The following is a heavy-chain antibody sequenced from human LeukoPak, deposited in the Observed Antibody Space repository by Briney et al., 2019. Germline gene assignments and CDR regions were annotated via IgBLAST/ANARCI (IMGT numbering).Heavy chain of an antibody. CDR3: ARDLLYSSGYYFVD. D-gene: IGHD3-22*01. CDR1: GFTFSSYA. J-gene: IGHJ4*02. V-gene: IGHV3-30*04. CDR2: ISYDGSNK. Sequence: GGSLRLSCAASGFTFSSYAMHWVRQAPGKGLEWVAVISYDGSNKYYADSVKGRFTISRDNSKNTLYLQMNSLRAEDTAVYYCARDLLYSSGYYFVDWGQGTLVTVSS.